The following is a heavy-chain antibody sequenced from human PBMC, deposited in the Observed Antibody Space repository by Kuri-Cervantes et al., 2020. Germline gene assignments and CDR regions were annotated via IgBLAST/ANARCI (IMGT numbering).Heavy chain of an antibody. Sequence: GESLKISCAASGFTCSSYAMHWVRQAPGKGLEWVAVISYDGSNKYYADSVKGRFTISRDNSKNTLYLQMNSLRAEDTAVYYCAREEELDDAFDIWGQGTMVTVSS. CDR2: ISYDGSNK. CDR1: GFTCSSYA. CDR3: AREEELDDAFDI. V-gene: IGHV3-30-3*01. J-gene: IGHJ3*02. D-gene: IGHD1-1*01.